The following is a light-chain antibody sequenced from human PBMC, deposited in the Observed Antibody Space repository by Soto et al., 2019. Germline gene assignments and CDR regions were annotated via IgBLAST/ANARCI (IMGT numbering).Light chain of an antibody. Sequence: ESALTQSPGSLFLSPGERANLSCRARQSVNTSYLVWYQQNPGQAPRLLMYGASSRATCIPDRFSGSGSGTAFILTFSSLEPEDFVVYYCQRYGGSPPITFGQGTRLEIK. V-gene: IGKV3-20*01. J-gene: IGKJ5*01. CDR3: QRYGGSPPIT. CDR2: GAS. CDR1: QSVNTSY.